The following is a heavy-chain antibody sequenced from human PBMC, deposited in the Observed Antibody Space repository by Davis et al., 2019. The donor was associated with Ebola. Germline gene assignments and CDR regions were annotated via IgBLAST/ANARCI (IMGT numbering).Heavy chain of an antibody. CDR2: IHPSAGIT. CDR3: AKAELSGTYYTDALDI. D-gene: IGHD1-26*01. V-gene: IGHV1-46*01. CDR1: GFTFSNHY. Sequence: ASVKVSCKASGFTFSNHYVHWVRQAPGQGLEWMGTIHPSAGITRNAQKEQKFQGRVTTTSDTSTNTVYMDLTSLTSEDTAVYYCAKAELSGTYYTDALDIWGQGTLVTVSS. J-gene: IGHJ3*02.